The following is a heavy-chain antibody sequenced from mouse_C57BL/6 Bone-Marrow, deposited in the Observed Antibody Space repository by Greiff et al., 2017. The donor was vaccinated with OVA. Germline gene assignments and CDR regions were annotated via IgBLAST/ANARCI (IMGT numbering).Heavy chain of an antibody. Sequence: EVQLQQSGPELVKPGASVKISCKASGYTFTDYYMNWVKQSHGKSLEWIGDINPNNGGTSYNQKFKGKATLTVDKSSSTAYMELRSLTSEDSAVYYCARSGGYWDGVYFDYWGQGTTLTVSS. CDR3: ARSGGYWDGVYFDY. CDR2: INPNNGGT. D-gene: IGHD4-1*01. CDR1: GYTFTDYY. J-gene: IGHJ2*01. V-gene: IGHV1-26*01.